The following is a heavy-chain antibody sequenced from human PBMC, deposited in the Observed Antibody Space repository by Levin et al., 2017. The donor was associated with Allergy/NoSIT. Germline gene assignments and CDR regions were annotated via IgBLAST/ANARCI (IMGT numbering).Heavy chain of an antibody. D-gene: IGHD6-13*01. J-gene: IGHJ4*02. V-gene: IGHV3-11*05. CDR3: ARGQYTSSWAPLWH. CDR2: ISNSYTSDT. CDR1: GFTFSDYY. Sequence: KPGESLKISCAASGFTFSDYYMTWIRQAPGKGLEWLSYISNSYTSDTNYADSVKGRFTISRDNAKNSLYLQMNSLRPDDTAVYYCARGQYTSSWAPLWHWGQGTLVTVSS.